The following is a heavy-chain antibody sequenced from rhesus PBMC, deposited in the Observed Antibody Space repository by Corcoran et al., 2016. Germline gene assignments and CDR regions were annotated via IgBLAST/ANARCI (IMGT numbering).Heavy chain of an antibody. Sequence: DGQLVQSGAEGKRPGESRKLSCKTAGYRVTSYGNSWVRQRPGQGLEWVGALLPSVSDTRYSPPCKGPITISAATSISTTYLHRSSLEASDSDTYSCATGVIVWRAFDFWGPGLRVTVSS. CDR1: GYRVTSYG. V-gene: IGHV5-2*01. D-gene: IGHD3-34*01. CDR2: LLPSVSDT. J-gene: IGHJ3*01. CDR3: ATGVIVWRAFDF.